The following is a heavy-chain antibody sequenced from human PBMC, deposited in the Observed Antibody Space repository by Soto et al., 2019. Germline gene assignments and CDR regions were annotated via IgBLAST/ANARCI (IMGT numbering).Heavy chain of an antibody. CDR1: GGTFGNYG. V-gene: IGHV1-69*10. D-gene: IGHD3-22*01. CDR2: ILPRLGLT. J-gene: IGHJ4*02. Sequence: SVKVSCKASGGTFGNYGISWVRQAPGQGLEWMGGILPRLGLTKSAQRFQGRVTFTADESTNTAYMELSSLRSEDTAVFYCARDRYYDDSGLYYESADWGQGPLVTVSS. CDR3: ARDRYYDDSGLYYESAD.